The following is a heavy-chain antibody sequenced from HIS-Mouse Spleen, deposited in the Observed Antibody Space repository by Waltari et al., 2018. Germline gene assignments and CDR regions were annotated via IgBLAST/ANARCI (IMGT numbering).Heavy chain of an antibody. J-gene: IGHJ4*02. V-gene: IGHV4-39*07. CDR2: IYYSGSP. Sequence: QLQLQESGPGLVKPSETLSLTCTVSGGSISSSSYYWGWLRQPPGKGLEWIGSIYYSGSPYYNPSLKSRVTISVDTSKNQFSLKLSSVTAADTAVYYCARGRRYYGSGSYGSFDYWGQGTLVTVSS. D-gene: IGHD3-10*01. CDR1: GGSISSSSYY. CDR3: ARGRRYYGSGSYGSFDY.